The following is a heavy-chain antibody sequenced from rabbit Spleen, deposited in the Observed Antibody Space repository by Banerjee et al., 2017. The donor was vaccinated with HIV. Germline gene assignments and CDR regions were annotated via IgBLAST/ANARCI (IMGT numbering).Heavy chain of an antibody. CDR2: IDPIFGIT. J-gene: IGHJ6*01. D-gene: IGHD8-1*01. CDR3: ARDGAGGSYFAL. CDR1: GFSFSAGYY. Sequence: QSLEESGGDLVKPGASLTLTCTASGFSFSAGYYVCWVRRAPGKGLEWIGYIDPIFGITSYANWVNGRFSISSHNAQNTLYLQLNSLTAADTATYFCARDGAGGSYFALWGQGTLVTVS. V-gene: IGHV1S40*01.